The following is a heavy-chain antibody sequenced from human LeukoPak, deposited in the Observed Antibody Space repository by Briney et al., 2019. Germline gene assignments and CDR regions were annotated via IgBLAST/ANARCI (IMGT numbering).Heavy chain of an antibody. CDR3: AKNLRHLAY. V-gene: IGHV3-72*01. CDR1: VYIFNDHY. Sequence: GGSLRLSCAASVYIFNDHYMDCVRQAPGRGVEWVGRSSNKANSYITEYAASVKGRFTISRDDSKNSLYLQMTSLKTEDTAVYYCAKNLRHLAYWGQGTLVTVSS. D-gene: IGHD1-7*01. CDR2: SSNKANSYIT. J-gene: IGHJ4*02.